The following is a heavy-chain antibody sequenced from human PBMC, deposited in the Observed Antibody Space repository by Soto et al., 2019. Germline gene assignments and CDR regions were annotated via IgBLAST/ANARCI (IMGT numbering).Heavy chain of an antibody. V-gene: IGHV3-15*07. D-gene: IGHD4-17*01. CDR1: GVTLTNVW. CDR3: ANHRSPAGDYLDYFDY. CDR2: IKSKTDGGTT. Sequence: GGSLRLSCAVSGVTLTNVWMNWVRQAPGKGPEWVGRIKSKTDGGTTDYAAPVKGRFTISGDNSKNTLYLQMNSLRAEDTAVYYCANHRSPAGDYLDYFDYWGQGTLVTVSS. J-gene: IGHJ4*02.